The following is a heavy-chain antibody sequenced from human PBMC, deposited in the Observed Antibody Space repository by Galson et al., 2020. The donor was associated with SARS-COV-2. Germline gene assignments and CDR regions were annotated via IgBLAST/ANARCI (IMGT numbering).Heavy chain of an antibody. V-gene: IGHV3-74*01. CDR1: GFTFSSSW. CDR2: INSDGSST. Sequence: TGGSLRLSCAASGFTFSSSWMHWVRQAPGKGLVWVSRINSDGSSTSYADSVTGRFTISRDNAKNTLYLQMNSLRAEDTAVYYCARVGTRSGWKYYFDYGGQGTLVTVSS. CDR3: ARVGTRSGWKYYFDY. D-gene: IGHD6-19*01. J-gene: IGHJ4*02.